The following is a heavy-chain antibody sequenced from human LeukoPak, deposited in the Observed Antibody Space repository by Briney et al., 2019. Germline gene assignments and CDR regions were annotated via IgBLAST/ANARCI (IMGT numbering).Heavy chain of an antibody. CDR3: ARDRTRGGKPYYFDY. V-gene: IGHV3-7*01. CDR1: GFTFSSYW. D-gene: IGHD2-15*01. Sequence: PGGSLRLSCAASGFTFSSYWMSWVRQAPGKGLEWVANIKQDGSEKYYVDSVKGRFTISRDNAKNSLYLQMNSLRAEDTAVYYCARDRTRGGKPYYFDYWGQGTLVTVSS. J-gene: IGHJ4*02. CDR2: IKQDGSEK.